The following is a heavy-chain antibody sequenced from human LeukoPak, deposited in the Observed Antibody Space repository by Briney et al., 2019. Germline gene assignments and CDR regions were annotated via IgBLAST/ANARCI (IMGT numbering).Heavy chain of an antibody. CDR1: GFTFSSYG. D-gene: IGHD1-26*01. V-gene: IGHV3-30*03. J-gene: IGHJ4*02. CDR2: ISYDESFR. Sequence: GRSLRLSCAASGFTFSSYGMHWVRQAPGKGLEWVAVISYDESFRYYADSVKGRFTISRDNSKNTLYLQMNSLRADDTAVYYCARVQWELLYPDYWGQGTLVTVSS. CDR3: ARVQWELLYPDY.